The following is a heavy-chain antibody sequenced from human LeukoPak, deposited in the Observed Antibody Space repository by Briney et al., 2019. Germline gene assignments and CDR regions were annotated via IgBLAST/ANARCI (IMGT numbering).Heavy chain of an antibody. Sequence: GASVKVSCKASGYTFTSYGISWVRQAPGQGLEWMGWMNPNSGNTGYAQKFQGRVTMTRNTSISTAYMELSSLRSEDTAVYYCTLFGPDYWGQGTLVTVSS. D-gene: IGHD2-21*01. CDR2: MNPNSGNT. V-gene: IGHV1-8*02. J-gene: IGHJ4*02. CDR1: GYTFTSYG. CDR3: TLFGPDY.